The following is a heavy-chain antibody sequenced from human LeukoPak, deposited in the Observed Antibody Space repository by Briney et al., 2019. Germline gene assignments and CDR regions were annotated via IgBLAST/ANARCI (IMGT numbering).Heavy chain of an antibody. CDR1: GFTFSSYS. D-gene: IGHD6-13*01. V-gene: IGHV3-21*01. Sequence: GGSLRLSCAASGFTFSSYSMNWVRQAPGKGLEWVSSISSSSSYIYYADSVKGRFTISRDNAKNSLYLQMNSLRAEDMAVYYCARVGIAAAPFDYWGQGTLVTVSS. CDR3: ARVGIAAAPFDY. J-gene: IGHJ4*02. CDR2: ISSSSSYI.